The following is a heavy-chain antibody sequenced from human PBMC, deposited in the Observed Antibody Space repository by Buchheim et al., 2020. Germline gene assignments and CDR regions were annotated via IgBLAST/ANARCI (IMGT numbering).Heavy chain of an antibody. CDR2: IYYSGST. V-gene: IGHV4-61*01. CDR3: ARQKTDYYYMDV. J-gene: IGHJ6*03. Sequence: QVQLQESGPGLVKPSETLSLTCTVSGDSVSSGSYYWSWIRQPPGEGLEWIGYIYYSGSTNYNPSLKSRVIMSVDTSQNQFSLKLTSVTAADTAVFYCARQKTDYYYMDVWGKGTT. CDR1: GDSVSSGSYY.